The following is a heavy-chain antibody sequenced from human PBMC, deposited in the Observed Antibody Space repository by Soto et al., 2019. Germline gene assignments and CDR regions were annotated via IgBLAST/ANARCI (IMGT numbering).Heavy chain of an antibody. CDR3: ARHYRRGIAAAVYYFDY. J-gene: IGHJ4*02. Sequence: PSETLSLTCTVSGGSISSSSYYWGWIRQPPGKGLEWIGSIYYSGSTYYNPSLKSRVTISVDTSKNQFSLKLSSVTAADTAVYYCARHYRRGIAAAVYYFDYWGQGTLVTVSS. D-gene: IGHD6-13*01. CDR1: GGSISSSSYY. V-gene: IGHV4-39*01. CDR2: IYYSGST.